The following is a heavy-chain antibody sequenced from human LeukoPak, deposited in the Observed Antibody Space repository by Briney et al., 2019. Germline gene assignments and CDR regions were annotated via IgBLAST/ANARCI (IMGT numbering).Heavy chain of an antibody. Sequence: SVKVSCKASGFTFTSSAVQWVRQARGQRLEWIGWIVVGSGNTNYAQKFQERVTITRDMSTSTAYMELSSLKSEDTAVYYCAAYRVTMVRGVIGSYYYMDVWGKGTTVTASS. J-gene: IGHJ6*03. CDR2: IVVGSGNT. V-gene: IGHV1-58*01. D-gene: IGHD3-10*01. CDR3: AAYRVTMVRGVIGSYYYMDV. CDR1: GFTFTSSA.